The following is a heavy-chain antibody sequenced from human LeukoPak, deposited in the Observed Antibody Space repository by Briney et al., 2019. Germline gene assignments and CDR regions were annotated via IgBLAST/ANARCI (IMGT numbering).Heavy chain of an antibody. D-gene: IGHD6-13*01. J-gene: IGHJ5*02. Sequence: SETLSLTCTVSGGSISSSSYYWDWIRQPPGKGLEWIGSIYYSGSTYYNPSLKSRVTISVDTSKNQFSLKLSSVTAADTAVYYCARGYSSSWYGDNWFDPWGQGTLVTVSS. V-gene: IGHV4-39*01. CDR1: GGSISSSSYY. CDR3: ARGYSSSWYGDNWFDP. CDR2: IYYSGST.